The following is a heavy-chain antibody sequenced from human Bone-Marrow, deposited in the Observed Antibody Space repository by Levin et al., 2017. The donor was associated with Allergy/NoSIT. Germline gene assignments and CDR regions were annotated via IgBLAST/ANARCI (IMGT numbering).Heavy chain of an antibody. V-gene: IGHV3-23*01. CDR1: GFSFNSYG. J-gene: IGHJ6*02. CDR2: ISVSGGSK. Sequence: GESLKISCVASGFSFNSYGMTWVRQAPGKGLEWVSIISVSGGSKYYADSVKGRFSISRDNSKNTLYLQMNSLRAEDTAVYYCAKERERYCSGGSCSYGLDVWGQGTTVTVSS. CDR3: AKERERYCSGGSCSYGLDV. D-gene: IGHD2-15*01.